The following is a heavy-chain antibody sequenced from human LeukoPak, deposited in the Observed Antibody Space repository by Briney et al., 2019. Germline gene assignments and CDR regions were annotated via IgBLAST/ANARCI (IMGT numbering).Heavy chain of an antibody. V-gene: IGHV4-59*08. CDR2: IYYSGST. D-gene: IGHD3-16*02. J-gene: IGHJ4*02. CDR1: GGSISSYY. Sequence: PSETLSLTCTVSGGSISSYYWSWIRQPPGKGLEWIGYIYYSGSTNYNPSLKSRVTISVDTSKNQFSLKLSSVTAADTAVYYCARHPRSGVIVPFDYWGQGTLVTVSS. CDR3: ARHPRSGVIVPFDY.